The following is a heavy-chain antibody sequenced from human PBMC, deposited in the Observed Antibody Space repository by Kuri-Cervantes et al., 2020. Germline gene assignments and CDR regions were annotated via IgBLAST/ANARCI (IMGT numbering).Heavy chain of an antibody. J-gene: IGHJ6*02. D-gene: IGHD2-15*01. Sequence: ASVKVSCKASGYTFSGYYMHWVRQAPGQGLEWMGWINPNSGGTNYAQKLQGRVTMTRDTSISTAYMELSRLRSDDTAVYYCARLVVASNYYYYGMDVWGQGTTVTVSS. CDR1: GYTFSGYY. CDR2: INPNSGGT. V-gene: IGHV1-2*02. CDR3: ARLVVASNYYYYGMDV.